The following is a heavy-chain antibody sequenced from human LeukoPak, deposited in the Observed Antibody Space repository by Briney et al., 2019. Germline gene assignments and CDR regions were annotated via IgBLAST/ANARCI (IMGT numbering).Heavy chain of an antibody. CDR1: GFTFSSYG. CDR2: TRYDGSNK. J-gene: IGHJ4*02. CDR3: AKEIWPTVTTPGWTYFDY. Sequence: GGSLRLSCAASGFTFSSYGMYWVRQAPGKGLEWVAFTRYDGSNKYYADSVKGRFTISRDNSKNTPYVQMNSLRAEDTAVYYCAKEIWPTVTTPGWTYFDYWGQGTLVTVSS. V-gene: IGHV3-30*02. D-gene: IGHD4-17*01.